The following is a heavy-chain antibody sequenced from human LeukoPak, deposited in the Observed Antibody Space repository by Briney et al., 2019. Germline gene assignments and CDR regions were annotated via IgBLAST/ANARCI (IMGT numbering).Heavy chain of an antibody. CDR1: EFSFNNFA. J-gene: IGHJ3*02. CDR3: ARVGQYQLLYDAFDI. CDR2: ISYDGSIR. D-gene: IGHD2-2*02. Sequence: GGSLRLSCAASEFSFNNFAMYWVRQAPGKGLEWLAVISYDGSIRYYADSVKGRFTISRDNSKNTLYLQMNSLRAEDTAVYYCARVGQYQLLYDAFDIWGQGTMVTVSS. V-gene: IGHV3-30-3*01.